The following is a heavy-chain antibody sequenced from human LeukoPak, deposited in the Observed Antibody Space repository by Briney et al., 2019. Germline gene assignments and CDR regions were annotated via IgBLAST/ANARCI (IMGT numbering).Heavy chain of an antibody. D-gene: IGHD6-19*01. V-gene: IGHV3-23*01. Sequence: GGSLRLSCAASGFTFSSYAMSWVRQAPGKGLEWVSGISSTGGSTYYADSVKGRFTISRDNSKNTLYLQMSSLTAEDTAVYYCARGYSSLDPWGQGTLVTVSS. CDR1: GFTFSSYA. CDR2: ISSTGGST. J-gene: IGHJ5*02. CDR3: ARGYSSLDP.